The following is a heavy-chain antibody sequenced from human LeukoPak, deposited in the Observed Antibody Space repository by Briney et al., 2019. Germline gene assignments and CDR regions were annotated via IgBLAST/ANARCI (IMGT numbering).Heavy chain of an antibody. V-gene: IGHV1-46*01. J-gene: IGHJ1*01. CDR2: INPSGGST. D-gene: IGHD1-26*01. CDR1: GYTFTSYY. CDR3: ARDSIVAAEYSST. Sequence: ASVKVSCKASGYTFTSYYMHWVRQAPGQGLEWMGIINPSGGSTSYAQKFQGRVTMTRDTSTSTVYMELSSLRSEDTAVYYCARDSIVAAEYSSTGARAPWSPSPQ.